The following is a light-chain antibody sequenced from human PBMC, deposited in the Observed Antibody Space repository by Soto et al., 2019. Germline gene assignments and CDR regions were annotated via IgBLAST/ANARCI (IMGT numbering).Light chain of an antibody. CDR3: GSYSSSSTLYV. V-gene: IGLV2-14*03. J-gene: IGLJ1*01. CDR1: SSDVGGSNY. CDR2: DVS. Sequence: QSVLTQPASVSGSPGQSITISCTGTSSDVGGSNYVSWYQQHPGKAPKLMIYDVSNRPSGVSNRFSGSKSGNTASLTISGLQAEDEADYYCGSYSSSSTLYVFGPGTKLTVL.